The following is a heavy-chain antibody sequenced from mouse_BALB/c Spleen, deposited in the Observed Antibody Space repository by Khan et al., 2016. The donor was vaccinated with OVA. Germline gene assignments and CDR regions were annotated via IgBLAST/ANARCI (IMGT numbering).Heavy chain of an antibody. J-gene: IGHJ2*01. Sequence: QIQLVQSGPELKKPGETVKISCKASGYTFTDYSMHWVKQAPGKGLKWMGWINTETGEPTYADDFKGRFALSLETSASTAYLQINNLKSEDTATYFCARDRYDYFDYWGQGTTLTVSS. CDR1: GYTFTDYS. V-gene: IGHV9-2-1*01. CDR3: ARDRYDYFDY. D-gene: IGHD2-14*01. CDR2: INTETGEP.